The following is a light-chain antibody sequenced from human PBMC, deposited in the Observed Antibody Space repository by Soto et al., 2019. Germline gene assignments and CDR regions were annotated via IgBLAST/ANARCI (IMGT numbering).Light chain of an antibody. CDR1: QSVSGW. J-gene: IGKJ1*01. V-gene: IGKV1-5*01. Sequence: IQMTQSPSTLSASVGDRVTFTCRASQSVSGWLAWYQQKPGKAPKLLIYDASRLQSGVPSRFSCSGSGTEFALTISSLQPDDFATYYCQHYSGYPRTFGQGTTVEI. CDR3: QHYSGYPRT. CDR2: DAS.